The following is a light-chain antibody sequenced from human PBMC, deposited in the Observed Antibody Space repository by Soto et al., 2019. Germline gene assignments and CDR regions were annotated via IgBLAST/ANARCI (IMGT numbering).Light chain of an antibody. J-gene: IGLJ1*01. CDR1: SSDIGNYNA. CDR3: GSWTTYRPYV. V-gene: IGLV2-14*01. CDR2: EVT. Sequence: QSFLTQPASVSGSPGRSITIPCTGTSSDIGNYNAVSWYQQHPGKAPKLIIYEVTNRPSGVSDRFSGSKSGNTASLTISGLQAEDEADYYCGSWTTYRPYVFATGTKVTVL.